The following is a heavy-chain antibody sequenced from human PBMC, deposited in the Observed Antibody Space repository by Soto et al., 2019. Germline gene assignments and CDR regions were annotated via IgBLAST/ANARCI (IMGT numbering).Heavy chain of an antibody. J-gene: IGHJ2*01. V-gene: IGHV3-9*01. CDR3: AKGYGDYGNGYFDL. CDR2: ISWNSGSI. D-gene: IGHD4-17*01. CDR1: GFTFDDYA. Sequence: EVQLVESGGGLVQPGRSLRLSCAASGFTFDDYAMHWVRQAPGKGLEWVSGISWNSGSIGYADSVKGRFTISRDNAKNALYLQMNSLRAEDTALYYCAKGYGDYGNGYFDLWGRGTLVTVSS.